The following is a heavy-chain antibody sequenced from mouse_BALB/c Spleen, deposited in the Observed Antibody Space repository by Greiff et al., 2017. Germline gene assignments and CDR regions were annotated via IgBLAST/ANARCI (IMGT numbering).Heavy chain of an antibody. CDR1: GFSLTSYG. Sequence: VKLMESGPGLVQPSQSLSITCTVSGFSLTSYGVHWVRQSPGKGLEWLGVIWSGGSTDYNAAFISRLSISKDNSKSQVFFKMNSLQANDTAIYYCARNVHYYGYDAMDYWGQGTSVTVSS. J-gene: IGHJ4*01. V-gene: IGHV2-2*02. CDR2: IWSGGST. CDR3: ARNVHYYGYDAMDY. D-gene: IGHD1-2*01.